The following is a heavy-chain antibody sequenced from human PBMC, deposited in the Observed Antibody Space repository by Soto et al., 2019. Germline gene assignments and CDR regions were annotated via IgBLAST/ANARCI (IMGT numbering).Heavy chain of an antibody. CDR2: ISAYNGNT. CDR3: VVAAQPYYFDY. D-gene: IGHD2-15*01. Sequence: QVQLVQSGAEVKNPGASVKVSCKASGYTFTSYGISWVRQAPGTGLEWMGWISAYNGNTNHAQQLQGRVTLTTDTPTSTAAMELRSLRSDDTAVYYCVVAAQPYYFDYWGQGTLVTVDS. J-gene: IGHJ4*02. CDR1: GYTFTSYG. V-gene: IGHV1-18*01.